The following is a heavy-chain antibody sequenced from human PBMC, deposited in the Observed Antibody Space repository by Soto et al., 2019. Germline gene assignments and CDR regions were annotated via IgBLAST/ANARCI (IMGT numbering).Heavy chain of an antibody. CDR3: AILPSQTYEYDF. J-gene: IGHJ4*02. CDR1: GYTFTDYG. V-gene: IGHV1-18*01. Sequence: GASVKVSCKGSGYTFTDYGILWLRQAPGQGFEWMAWISIYNGDTSYSQKFQGRLTVTRDLSTRTAYMELSSLRSDDTAIYYCAILPSQTYEYDFWGQGTPVTVSS. CDR2: ISIYNGDT. D-gene: IGHD3-3*01.